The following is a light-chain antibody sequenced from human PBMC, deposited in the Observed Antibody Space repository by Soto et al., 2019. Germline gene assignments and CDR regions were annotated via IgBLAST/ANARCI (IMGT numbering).Light chain of an antibody. V-gene: IGLV2-14*01. J-gene: IGLJ1*01. CDR3: SSYSISTAYL. CDR1: TSDFV. CDR2: EVA. Sequence: QSVLTQPASVSGSSGQSITISCTGTTSDFVSWYQQSPGQAPKLIIYEVANRPSGVSDRFSGSKSGNTASLTISGLRAEDEADYYCSSYSISTAYLFGTGTKVTVL.